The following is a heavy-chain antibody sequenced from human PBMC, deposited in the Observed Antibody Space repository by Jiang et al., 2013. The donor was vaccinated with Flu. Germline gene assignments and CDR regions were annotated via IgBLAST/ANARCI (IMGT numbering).Heavy chain of an antibody. CDR1: GFTFSSYA. CDR2: ISGSGGST. CDR3: ANFPLGEVGATPHGRAYNWFDP. V-gene: IGHV3-23*01. D-gene: IGHD1-26*01. Sequence: VQLLESGGGLVQPGGSLRLSCAASGFTFSSYAMSWVRQAPGKGLEWVSAISGSGGSTYYADSVKGRFTISRDNSKNTLYLQMNSLRAEDTAVYYCANFPLGEVGATPHGRAYNWFDPWGQGTLVTVSS. J-gene: IGHJ5*02.